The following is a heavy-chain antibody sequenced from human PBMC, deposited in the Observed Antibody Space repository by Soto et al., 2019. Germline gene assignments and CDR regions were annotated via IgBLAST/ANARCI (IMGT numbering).Heavy chain of an antibody. J-gene: IGHJ5*02. Sequence: ASETLSLTCTVSGGSVSGVDYFWSWIRQSPGKGLEWIGYIYYTGITHLNPSLRSRLTMAVDTSKNEFSLKLTSVSAADTAVYFCAREERKGIISWFDPWGQGTPVTVSS. CDR1: GGSVSGVDYF. CDR2: IYYTGIT. CDR3: AREERKGIISWFDP. V-gene: IGHV4-30-4*01. D-gene: IGHD2-21*01.